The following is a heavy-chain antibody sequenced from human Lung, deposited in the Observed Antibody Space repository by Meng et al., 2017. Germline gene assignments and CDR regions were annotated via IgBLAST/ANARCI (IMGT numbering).Heavy chain of an antibody. Sequence: QVQLQWSGPGLVTPSQTLSLTCTVSGGSISSSNYYWSWIRQPPGKGLEWSGHIYNSGSTYYNPSLKSRITISVDTSKNQFSLKLSSVTAADTAVYYCARGQKGYFDLWGRGTLVTVSS. CDR2: IYNSGST. J-gene: IGHJ2*01. V-gene: IGHV4-30-4*01. CDR3: ARGQKGYFDL. CDR1: GGSISSSNYY.